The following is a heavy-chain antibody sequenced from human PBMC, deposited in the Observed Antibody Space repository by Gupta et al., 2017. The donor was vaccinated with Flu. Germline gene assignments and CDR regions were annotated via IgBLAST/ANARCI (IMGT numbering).Heavy chain of an antibody. Sequence: GESWGCLVKPAGSMRLSCAASGFTFSAYYMSWIRQAPGNGLEWVSYISSSGSTIYYADSVKGRFTISRDNAKNSLYLQMNRRKAEETAVYYCARMECLYDEDDDSSGYERDYGSHGTMVTVYS. J-gene: IGHJ4*01. CDR3: ARMECLYDEDDDSSGYERDY. CDR1: GFTFSAYY. V-gene: IGHV3-11*01. D-gene: IGHD3-22*01. CDR2: ISSSGSTI.